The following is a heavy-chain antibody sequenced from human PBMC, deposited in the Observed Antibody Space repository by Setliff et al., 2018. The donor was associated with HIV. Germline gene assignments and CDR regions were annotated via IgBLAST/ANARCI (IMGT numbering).Heavy chain of an antibody. V-gene: IGHV4-59*01. Sequence: TCTVSGDSISSYYWSWIRQPPGKGLEWIGYIYYSGSTNYNPSLKSRVTISLDMSKNQFSLRLSSVTAADTAVYYCARSTVGAGASFPWGRGILVTVSS. CDR1: GDSISSYY. J-gene: IGHJ5*02. CDR2: IYYSGST. CDR3: ARSTVGAGASFP. D-gene: IGHD1-26*01.